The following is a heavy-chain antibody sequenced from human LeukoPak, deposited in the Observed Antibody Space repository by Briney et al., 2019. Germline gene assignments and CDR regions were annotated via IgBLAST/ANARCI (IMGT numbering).Heavy chain of an antibody. CDR1: GGSISSSSYY. CDR3: ARHRTTVTTRAFDI. D-gene: IGHD4-17*01. CDR2: IYYSGST. V-gene: IGHV4-39*01. Sequence: ASETLSLTCTVSGGSISSSSYYRGWIRQPPGKGLEWIGSIYYSGSTYYNPSLKSRVTISVDTSKNQFSLKLSSVTAADTAVYYCARHRTTVTTRAFDIWGQGTMVTVSS. J-gene: IGHJ3*02.